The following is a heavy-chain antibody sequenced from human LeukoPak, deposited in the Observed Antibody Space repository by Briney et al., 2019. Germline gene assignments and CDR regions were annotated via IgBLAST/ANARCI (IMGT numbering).Heavy chain of an antibody. D-gene: IGHD4-17*01. J-gene: IGHJ5*02. CDR3: ASSPYGDYLNWFDP. CDR1: GGTFSSYA. V-gene: IGHV1-18*01. CDR2: ISAYNGNT. Sequence: ASVKVSCKASGGTFSSYAISWVRQAPGQGLEWMGWISAYNGNTNYAQKLQGRVTMTTDTSTSTAYMELRSLRSDDTAVYYCASSPYGDYLNWFDPWGQGTLVTVSS.